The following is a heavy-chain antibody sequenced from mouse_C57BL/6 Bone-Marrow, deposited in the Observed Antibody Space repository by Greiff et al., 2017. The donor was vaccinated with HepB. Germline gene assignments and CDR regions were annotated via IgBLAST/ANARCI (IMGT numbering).Heavy chain of an antibody. CDR3: ARGDSPYYYGSSEYYFDY. D-gene: IGHD1-1*01. CDR1: GYTFTDHT. Sequence: VKLMESDAELVKPGASVKISCKVSGYTFTDHTIHWMKQRPEQGLEWIGYIYPRDGSTKYNEKFKGKATLTADKSSSTAYMQLNSLTSEDSAVYFCARGDSPYYYGSSEYYFDYWGQGTTLTVSS. J-gene: IGHJ2*01. CDR2: IYPRDGST. V-gene: IGHV1-78*01.